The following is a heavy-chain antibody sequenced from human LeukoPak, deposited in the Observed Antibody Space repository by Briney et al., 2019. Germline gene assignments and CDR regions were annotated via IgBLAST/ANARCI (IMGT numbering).Heavy chain of an antibody. Sequence: SETLSLTCTVSGGSISSGGYYWSWIRQHPGKGLEWIGYIYYSGSTYYNPSLKSRVTISVDTSKNQFSLKLSSVTAADTALYYCARDWARYCSSTSCYAFDYWGQGNLVTVSS. CDR1: GGSISSGGYY. CDR2: IYYSGST. D-gene: IGHD2-2*01. V-gene: IGHV4-30-4*08. J-gene: IGHJ4*02. CDR3: ARDWARYCSSTSCYAFDY.